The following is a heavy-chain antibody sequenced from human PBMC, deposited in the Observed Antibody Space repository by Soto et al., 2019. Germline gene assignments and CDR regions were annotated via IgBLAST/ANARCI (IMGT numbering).Heavy chain of an antibody. D-gene: IGHD3-10*01. Sequence: EVQLLESGGGLVQPGGSLRLACAASGFTFSSYAMNWVRQAPGKGLEWVSAIGGGGGSTSYADSVKGRFTISRDNSKNTLYLQMNSLRAEDTAVYHCAKATVTGEGYYYYYGMDVWGQGTTVTVSS. V-gene: IGHV3-23*01. CDR3: AKATVTGEGYYYYYGMDV. CDR1: GFTFSSYA. CDR2: IGGGGGST. J-gene: IGHJ6*02.